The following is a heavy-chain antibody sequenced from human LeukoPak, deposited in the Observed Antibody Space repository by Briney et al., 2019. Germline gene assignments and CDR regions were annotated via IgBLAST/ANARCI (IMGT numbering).Heavy chain of an antibody. V-gene: IGHV3-21*01. D-gene: IGHD6-19*01. J-gene: IGHJ4*02. Sequence: PGGSLRLSCAASGFTFSSYSMNWVRQAPGKGLEWVSSISSSSSYIYYADSVKGRFTISRDNAKNSLYLQMNSLRAEDTAVYYCARAGYSSGWYGGAYWGQGTLVTVSS. CDR3: ARAGYSSGWYGGAY. CDR1: GFTFSSYS. CDR2: ISSSSSYI.